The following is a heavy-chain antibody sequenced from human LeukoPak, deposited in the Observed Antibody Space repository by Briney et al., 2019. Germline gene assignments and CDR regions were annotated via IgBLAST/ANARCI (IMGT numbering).Heavy chain of an antibody. CDR1: GFTFRSYR. J-gene: IGHJ6*03. V-gene: IGHV3-7*01. CDR2: IKEDAHEE. D-gene: IGHD2-2*01. Sequence: GGPLRLSCAASGFTFRSYRMSWVRQAPGKGLDGVANIKEDAHEEYYVDSVRGRFIISRDNAKNSLILQMYSLRADDTAVYYCARAGYCTSNSCYSPNFYYMDVWGKGTTVAVSS. CDR3: ARAGYCTSNSCYSPNFYYMDV.